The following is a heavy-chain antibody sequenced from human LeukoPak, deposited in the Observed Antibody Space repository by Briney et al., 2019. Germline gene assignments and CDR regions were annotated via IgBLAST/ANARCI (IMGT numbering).Heavy chain of an antibody. J-gene: IGHJ4*02. CDR1: GFTISSSW. V-gene: IGHV3-23*01. CDR2: ISGSGGST. D-gene: IGHD3-10*01. Sequence: GGSLRLSCAASGFTISSSWMHWVRQAPGRGLEWVSAISGSGGSTYYADSVKGRFTIPRDNSKNTLYLQMNSLRAEDTAVYYCAKAELGYYYGSGSPYFDYWGQGTLVTVSS. CDR3: AKAELGYYYGSGSPYFDY.